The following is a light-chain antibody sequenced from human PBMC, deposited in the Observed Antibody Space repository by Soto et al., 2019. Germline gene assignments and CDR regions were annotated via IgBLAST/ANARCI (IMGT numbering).Light chain of an antibody. CDR3: QQYGSSPAWT. CDR1: QSVSSSY. Sequence: EIALTQSPGTLSLSPGERATLSCRASQSVSSSYLAWYQQKPGQAPRLLIYGASSRATGIPDRFSGSGSGTDFTLTISRLEPEDFAVYYCQQYGSSPAWTCGQGTKMEIK. J-gene: IGKJ1*01. V-gene: IGKV3-20*01. CDR2: GAS.